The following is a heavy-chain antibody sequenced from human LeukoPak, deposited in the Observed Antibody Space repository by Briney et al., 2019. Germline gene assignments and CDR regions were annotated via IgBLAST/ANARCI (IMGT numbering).Heavy chain of an antibody. CDR3: ARAPYYYDSSGYYYHFDY. J-gene: IGHJ4*02. CDR2: IYHSGST. CDR1: GGSISSSNW. Sequence: PSGTLSLTCAVSGGSISSSNWWSWVRQPPGKGLEWIGEIYHSGSTNYNPSLKSRVTISVDTSKNQFSLKLSSVTAADTAVYYCARAPYYYDSSGYYYHFDYWGQGTLVTVSS. V-gene: IGHV4-4*02. D-gene: IGHD3-22*01.